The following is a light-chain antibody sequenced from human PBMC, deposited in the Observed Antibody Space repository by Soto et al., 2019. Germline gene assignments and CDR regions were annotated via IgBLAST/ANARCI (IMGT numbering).Light chain of an antibody. Sequence: DIQMTQSPSSESASVGDRVTITCRASQGISDRLAWYQQKPGKAPKLLIYSASTLYSGVPSGFSGSGSGTDFTLIISNLQPEDFATYYCQQAYSFPRTFGGGTKVDIK. V-gene: IGKV1-12*01. CDR3: QQAYSFPRT. J-gene: IGKJ4*01. CDR1: QGISDR. CDR2: SAS.